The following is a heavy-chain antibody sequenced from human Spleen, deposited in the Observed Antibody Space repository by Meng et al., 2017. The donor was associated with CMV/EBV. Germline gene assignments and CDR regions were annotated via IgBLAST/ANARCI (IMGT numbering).Heavy chain of an antibody. CDR3: ARSLYYYGPGGY. Sequence: AASGFNCSDYYMSWIRQAPGKGLEWVSYISSSGSTIYYADSVKGRFTIYRDNAKNSLYLQMHSLRAEDTAVYYCARSLYYYGPGGYWGQGTLVTVSS. J-gene: IGHJ4*02. CDR2: ISSSGSTI. CDR1: GFNCSDYY. D-gene: IGHD3-10*01. V-gene: IGHV3-11*04.